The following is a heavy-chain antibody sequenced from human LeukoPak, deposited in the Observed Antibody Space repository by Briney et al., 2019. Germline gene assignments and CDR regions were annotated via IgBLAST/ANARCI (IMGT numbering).Heavy chain of an antibody. Sequence: PSETLSLTCTVSGGSISGYYWNWIRQPPGKGLEWIGYIYYSGSTNYNPSLKSRVTISVDTSKNQFSLKLSSVTAADTAVYYCARHTYSGSYLRLDPWGQGTLVTVSS. D-gene: IGHD1-26*01. J-gene: IGHJ5*02. CDR2: IYYSGST. V-gene: IGHV4-59*08. CDR3: ARHTYSGSYLRLDP. CDR1: GGSISGYY.